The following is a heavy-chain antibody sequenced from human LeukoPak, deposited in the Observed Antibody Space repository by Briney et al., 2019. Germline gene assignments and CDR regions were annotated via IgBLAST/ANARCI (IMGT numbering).Heavy chain of an antibody. D-gene: IGHD1-26*01. CDR1: GFIVSGDF. V-gene: IGHV3-53*01. CDR2: IYSDGST. J-gene: IGHJ4*02. CDR3: ARERGRGRDSPWFDY. Sequence: PWGSLRLSCAASGFIVSGDFMSWVRQAPGKGLEWVSVIYSDGSTYYADSVEGRFTISRDNSKNALDLQTTGLRAEDTAVYYCARERGRGRDSPWFDYWGQGTLVTVSS.